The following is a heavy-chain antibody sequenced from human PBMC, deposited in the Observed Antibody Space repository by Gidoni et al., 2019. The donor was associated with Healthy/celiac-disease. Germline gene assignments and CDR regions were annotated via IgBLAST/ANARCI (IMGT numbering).Heavy chain of an antibody. CDR1: GYTFTSYD. Sequence: QVQLVQSGAEVKKPGASVKVSCKASGYTFTSYDINWVRQATGQGLEWMGWMKPNSGNTGYAQKFQGRVTMTRSTSISTVYMELSSLRSEDTAVYYCARAKAVAPGPLLPTDWGQGTLVTVSS. V-gene: IGHV1-8*01. J-gene: IGHJ4*02. D-gene: IGHD6-19*01. CDR2: MKPNSGNT. CDR3: ARAKAVAPGPLLPTD.